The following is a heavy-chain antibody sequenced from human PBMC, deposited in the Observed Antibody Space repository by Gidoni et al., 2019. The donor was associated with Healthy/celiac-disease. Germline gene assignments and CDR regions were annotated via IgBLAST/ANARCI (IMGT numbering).Heavy chain of an antibody. CDR1: GGSISSGGYS. V-gene: IGHV4-30-2*01. CDR3: ARAPDPHLVWYFDL. J-gene: IGHJ2*01. Sequence: QLQLQESGSGLVKPSQTLSLTFAVPGGSISSGGYSWSWIRQPPGKGLEWIGYIYHSGSTYYNPSLKSRVTISVDRSKNQFSLKLSSVTAADTAVYYCARAPDPHLVWYFDLWGRGTLVTVSS. D-gene: IGHD3-10*01. CDR2: IYHSGST.